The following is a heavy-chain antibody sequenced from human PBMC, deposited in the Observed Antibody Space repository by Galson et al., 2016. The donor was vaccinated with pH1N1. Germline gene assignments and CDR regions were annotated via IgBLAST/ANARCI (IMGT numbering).Heavy chain of an antibody. CDR2: INQDGSEK. J-gene: IGHJ4*02. D-gene: IGHD6-19*01. CDR3: ARAAFSSGSL. CDR1: GVPFNKYW. Sequence: SLRLSCAASGVPFNKYWMNWVRQAPGKGLEWVANINQDGSEKYYVDSVKGRFTISRDNAQNSLYLQMNSLRAEDTAVYYCARAAFSSGSLWGQGTLVTVSS. V-gene: IGHV3-7*05.